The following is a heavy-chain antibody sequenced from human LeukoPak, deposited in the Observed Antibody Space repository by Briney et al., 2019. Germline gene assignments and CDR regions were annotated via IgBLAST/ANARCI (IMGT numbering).Heavy chain of an antibody. J-gene: IGHJ4*02. Sequence: GGSLRLSCAASGFTFSSYWMSWVRQAPGKGLEWVANIKQDGSEKYYVDSVKGRFTISRDNAKNSLYLQMNSLRAEDTAVYYCATDQRRIAVARDYWGQGTLVTVSS. CDR3: ATDQRRIAVARDY. CDR2: IKQDGSEK. CDR1: GFTFSSYW. V-gene: IGHV3-7*03. D-gene: IGHD6-19*01.